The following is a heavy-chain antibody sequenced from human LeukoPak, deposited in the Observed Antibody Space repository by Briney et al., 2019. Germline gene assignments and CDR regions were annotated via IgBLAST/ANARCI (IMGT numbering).Heavy chain of an antibody. J-gene: IGHJ4*02. Sequence: PSQTLSLTCTVSGGSIGSGSYYWSWIRQPAGKGLEWIGRIYTSGSTNYNPSLKSRVTISVDTSKNQFSLKLSSVTAADTAVYYCARGGREFDYWGQGTLVTVSS. D-gene: IGHD3-16*01. CDR3: ARGGREFDY. CDR2: IYTSGST. CDR1: GGSIGSGSYY. V-gene: IGHV4-61*02.